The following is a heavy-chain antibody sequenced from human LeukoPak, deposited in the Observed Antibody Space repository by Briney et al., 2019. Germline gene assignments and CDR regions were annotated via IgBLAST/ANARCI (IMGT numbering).Heavy chain of an antibody. J-gene: IGHJ4*02. CDR2: IYPGDSDT. D-gene: IGHD2-21*02. V-gene: IGHV5-51*01. CDR1: GYNFASNW. CDR3: ARRDDFNQKSLDY. Sequence: GESLKISCQGSGYNFASNWIAWVRQMPGKGLEWMGIIYPGDSDTRYSPSFQGQVTISADKSISTAYLQWISLKASDTAIYYCARRDDFNQKSLDYWGQGTLVTVSS.